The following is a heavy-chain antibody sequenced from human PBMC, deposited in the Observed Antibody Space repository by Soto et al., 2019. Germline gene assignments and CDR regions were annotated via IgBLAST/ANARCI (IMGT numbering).Heavy chain of an antibody. CDR1: GFSLSTRGVG. CDR2: IYWDDDE. D-gene: IGHD5-18*01. Sequence: QITLKESGPTLVKPTQTLTLTCTFPGFSLSTRGVGVGWIRQPPGKALEWLALIYWDDDEGYSPSLKSRLTNTTDTSKNQEVLTLTNIDPVDTATYYCAHIPRGYSYHFDYWVQGTLVTVSS. CDR3: AHIPRGYSYHFDY. J-gene: IGHJ4*02. V-gene: IGHV2-5*02.